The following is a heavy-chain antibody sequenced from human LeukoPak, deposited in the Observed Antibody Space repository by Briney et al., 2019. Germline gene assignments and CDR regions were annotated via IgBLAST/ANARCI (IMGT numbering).Heavy chain of an antibody. V-gene: IGHV3-30-3*01. CDR1: GFTFSSYA. J-gene: IGHJ4*02. Sequence: PGRSLRLSCAASGFTFSSYAMHWVRQAPGKGLEWVAVISYDGGNKYYADSVKGRFTISRDNSKNTLYLQMNSLRAEDTAVYYCARGASTGTTYFDYWGQGTLVTVSS. CDR2: ISYDGGNK. D-gene: IGHD1-1*01. CDR3: ARGASTGTTYFDY.